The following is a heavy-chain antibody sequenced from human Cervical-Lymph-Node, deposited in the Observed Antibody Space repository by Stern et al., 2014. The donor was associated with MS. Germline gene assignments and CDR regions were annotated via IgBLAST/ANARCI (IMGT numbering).Heavy chain of an antibody. CDR1: GASIDHHF. CDR2: IYYSGTT. V-gene: IGHV4-59*11. J-gene: IGHJ5*02. Sequence: QVQLQESGPGLLRPSETLSLTCTVSGASIDHHFWSWIRQPPGKGLEWIGYIYYSGTTNYNASLKGRVDISIDTSRTQFSLRLSSVTAADTAVYYCARATDLWGQGTLVAVSS. CDR3: ARATDL.